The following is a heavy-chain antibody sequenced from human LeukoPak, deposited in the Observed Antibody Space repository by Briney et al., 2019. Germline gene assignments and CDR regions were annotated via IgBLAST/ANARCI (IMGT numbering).Heavy chain of an antibody. CDR1: GGTFSSYA. V-gene: IGHV1-69*05. CDR2: IIPIFGTA. J-gene: IGHJ4*02. D-gene: IGHD6-6*01. CDR3: ARYGDSSSFRTYRH. Sequence: SVKVSCKASGGTFSSYAISWVRQAPGQGLEWMGGIIPIFGTANYAQKLQGRVTMTTDTSTSTAYMELRSLRSDDTAVYYCARYGDSSSFRTYRHWGQGTLVTVSS.